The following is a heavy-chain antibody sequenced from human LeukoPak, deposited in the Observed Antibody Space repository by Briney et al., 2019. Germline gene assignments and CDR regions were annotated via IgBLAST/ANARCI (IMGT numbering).Heavy chain of an antibody. CDR1: GGSISSSSYY. Sequence: KSSETLSLTCTVSGGSISSSSYYWGWIRQPPGKGPEWIGSIYYSGSTYYNPSLKSRVTISVDTSKNQFSLKLSSVTAADTAVYYCASQEYYYGSGSYYLGPRWDYWGQGTLVTVSS. CDR3: ASQEYYYGSGSYYLGPRWDY. CDR2: IYYSGST. D-gene: IGHD3-10*01. J-gene: IGHJ4*02. V-gene: IGHV4-39*01.